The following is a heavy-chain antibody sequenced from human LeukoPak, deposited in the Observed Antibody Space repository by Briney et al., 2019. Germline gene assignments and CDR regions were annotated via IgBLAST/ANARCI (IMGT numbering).Heavy chain of an antibody. CDR3: AKDTGRRIFGVAYDAFDI. Sequence: GGSLRLSCAASGFSVSDTYMNWVRQAPGRGLEWVSVINSGGTTYYADSVKGRFAISRDTSNNTVSLQMNSLRAEDTAVYYCAKDTGRRIFGVAYDAFDIWGQGTMVTVSS. D-gene: IGHD3-3*01. J-gene: IGHJ3*02. CDR2: INSGGTT. CDR1: GFSVSDTY. V-gene: IGHV3-53*01.